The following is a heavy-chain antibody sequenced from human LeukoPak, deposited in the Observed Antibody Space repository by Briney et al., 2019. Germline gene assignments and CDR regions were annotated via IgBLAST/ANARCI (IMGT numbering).Heavy chain of an antibody. Sequence: GGSPRLSCAASGFTFSSYAMNWVRQAPGKGLEWVSTINHSGGATYYADSVKSRFTISRDNSKNTLYLQMNSLRAEDTAVYFCAKRAYAAAYEDWFDPWGQGTLVTVSS. CDR3: AKRAYAAAYEDWFDP. CDR1: GFTFSSYA. D-gene: IGHD2-21*01. V-gene: IGHV3-23*01. CDR2: INHSGGAT. J-gene: IGHJ5*02.